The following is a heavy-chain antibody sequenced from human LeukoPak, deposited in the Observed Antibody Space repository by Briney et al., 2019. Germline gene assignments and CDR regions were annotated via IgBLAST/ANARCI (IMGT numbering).Heavy chain of an antibody. J-gene: IGHJ6*02. D-gene: IGHD3-10*01. CDR2: IGSTGDT. CDR3: ARGRSMDRGTNYYGMDV. Sequence: GSLRLSCAASGFPFSSYDMHWVRQATGKGLEWVSGIGSTGDTYYPGSVKGRFTISREDAKNSLYLQMNSLSAGDTAVYYCARGRSMDRGTNYYGMDVWGQGTTVTVSS. V-gene: IGHV3-13*04. CDR1: GFPFSSYD.